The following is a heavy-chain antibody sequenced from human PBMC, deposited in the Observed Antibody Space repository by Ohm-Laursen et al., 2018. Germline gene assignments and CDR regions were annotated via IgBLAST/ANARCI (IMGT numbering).Heavy chain of an antibody. CDR1: GFTFSTYW. Sequence: SLRLSCTASGFTFSTYWMTWVRQAPGKGLEWVANIKQDGSEKYYVDSVKGRFTISRDNAKNSLYLQMSSLRAEDTAVYYCVPWPPFDYWGQGTLVTVSS. V-gene: IGHV3-7*01. CDR3: VPWPPFDY. J-gene: IGHJ4*02. CDR2: IKQDGSEK.